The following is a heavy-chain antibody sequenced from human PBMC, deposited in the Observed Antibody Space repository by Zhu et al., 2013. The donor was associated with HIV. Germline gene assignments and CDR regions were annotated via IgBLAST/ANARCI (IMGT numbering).Heavy chain of an antibody. V-gene: IGHV1-46*01. CDR3: ARDRTTGAHYFYMDV. CDR1: GYTFTNFY. J-gene: IGHJ6*03. Sequence: QVQLVQSGAEVRKPGASVKVSCKASGYTFTNFYVHWVRQAPGQGLEWMGIXNPYGGTTTYAQEVQGRVTMTSDTSTRTVYMELSRLRSDDTAVYYCARDRTTGAHYFYMDVWGKGTTVTVSS. D-gene: IGHD4-17*01. CDR2: XNPYGGTT.